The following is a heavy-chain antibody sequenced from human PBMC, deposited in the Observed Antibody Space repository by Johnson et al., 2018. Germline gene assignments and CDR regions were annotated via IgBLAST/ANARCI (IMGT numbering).Heavy chain of an antibody. J-gene: IGHJ6*02. D-gene: IGHD4-17*01. V-gene: IGHV3-11*04. CDR3: YGDYVSHYYGMDV. Sequence: QVQLQESGGGLVKPGGSLRLSCAASGFTFSDYYMIWIRQAPGKGLEWVSYISSSGRTIYYADSVKGRFTISRDNAKNSLYLQRNSLRAEDTAVDYCYGDYVSHYYGMDVWGQGTTVTVSS. CDR2: ISSSGRTI. CDR1: GFTFSDYY.